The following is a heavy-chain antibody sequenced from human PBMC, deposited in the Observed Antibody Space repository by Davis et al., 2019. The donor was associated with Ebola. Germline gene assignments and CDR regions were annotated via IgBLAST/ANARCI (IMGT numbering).Heavy chain of an antibody. V-gene: IGHV1-69*11. CDR2: INPSGGST. Sequence: SVKVSCKASGGTFSSYAISWVRQAPGQGLEWMGIINPSGGSTSYAQKFQGRVTITADESTSTDYMELSSLRSDDTAVYYCARVGPVQSGWLRRWFDPWGQGTLVTVSS. CDR3: ARVGPVQSGWLRRWFDP. J-gene: IGHJ5*02. CDR1: GGTFSSYA. D-gene: IGHD6-19*01.